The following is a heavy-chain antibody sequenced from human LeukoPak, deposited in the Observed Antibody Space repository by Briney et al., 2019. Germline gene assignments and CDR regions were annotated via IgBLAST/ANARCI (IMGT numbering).Heavy chain of an antibody. Sequence: PGGSLRLSCAASGFTFSSYWMHWVRQAPGKGLVWVSRIKSEGSTNYADSVKGRFTISRDNAKNTVSLQMNSLRAEDTGVYFCARAPSEIGGYYPEYFRHWGQGTLVTVSS. V-gene: IGHV3-74*01. CDR1: GFTFSSYW. CDR2: IKSEGST. J-gene: IGHJ1*01. CDR3: ARAPSEIGGYYPEYFRH. D-gene: IGHD3-22*01.